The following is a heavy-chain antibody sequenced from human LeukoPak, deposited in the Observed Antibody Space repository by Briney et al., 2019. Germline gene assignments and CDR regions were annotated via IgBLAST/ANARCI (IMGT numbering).Heavy chain of an antibody. D-gene: IGHD5-18*01. J-gene: IGHJ4*02. Sequence: ASVKVSCKASGYTFTGYYMHWVRQAPGQGLEWMGWINPNSGGTNYAQKFQGRVTMTRDTSISTAYMELSRLRSDDTAVYYCARGRGYSYGYVVAVATLYYFDYWGQGTLVTVSS. CDR3: ARGRGYSYGYVVAVATLYYFDY. V-gene: IGHV1-2*02. CDR2: INPNSGGT. CDR1: GYTFTGYY.